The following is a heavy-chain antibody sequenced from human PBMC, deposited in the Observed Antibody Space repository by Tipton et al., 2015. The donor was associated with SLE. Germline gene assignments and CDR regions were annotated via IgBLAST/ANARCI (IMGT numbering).Heavy chain of an antibody. D-gene: IGHD3-16*01. CDR2: IYYSGST. V-gene: IGHV4-39*07. Sequence: TLSLTCTVSGGSLSSSNYWGWIRQPPGKGLEWIVSIYYSGSTYYNPSLKSRVTISVDTSKNQFSLKLSSVTAADTAVYYCARGGHPYYGMDVWGQGTTVTVSS. CDR3: ARGGHPYYGMDV. CDR1: GGSLSSSNY. J-gene: IGHJ6*02.